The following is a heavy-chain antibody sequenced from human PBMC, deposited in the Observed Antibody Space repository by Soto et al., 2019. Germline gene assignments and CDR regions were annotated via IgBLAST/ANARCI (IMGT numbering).Heavy chain of an antibody. CDR3: ASWTYNSGWYLDY. D-gene: IGHD6-19*01. CDR1: GFTFSSNW. V-gene: IGHV3-7*03. CDR2: IKQDGSEK. Sequence: PGGSLRLSCAASGFTFSSNWMSWVRQAPGKGLEWVANIKQDGSEKYYVDSVKGRFTISRDNAKNSLYLQMNSLRAEDTAVYYCASWTYNSGWYLDYWGQGTLVTSPQ. J-gene: IGHJ4*02.